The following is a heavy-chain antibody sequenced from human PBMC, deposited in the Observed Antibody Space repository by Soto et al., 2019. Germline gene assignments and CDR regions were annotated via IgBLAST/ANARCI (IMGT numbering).Heavy chain of an antibody. V-gene: IGHV1-69*13. CDR3: ARGLRNSGYDYYFDY. CDR1: GGTFSSYA. Sequence: SVKVSCEASGGTFSSYAISWVRQAPGQGREWMGGIIPIFGTANYAQRFQGRVTITADESTSTAYMELSSLRSEDTAVYYCARGLRNSGYDYYFDYWGQGTLVTVSS. J-gene: IGHJ4*02. CDR2: IIPIFGTA. D-gene: IGHD5-12*01.